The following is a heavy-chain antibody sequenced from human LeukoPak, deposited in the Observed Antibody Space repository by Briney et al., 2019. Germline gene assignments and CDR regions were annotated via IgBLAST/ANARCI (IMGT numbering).Heavy chain of an antibody. Sequence: GRSLSLSCAASGLTFSTNFMRWVRQAPGKGLEWVAVIASDGRNTFTAETVKGRFTISRDNSKNTLYLQMNRLRAENTAVYFCARERQDTILHSGAFYIWGQGTMVTVSS. V-gene: IGHV3-30*04. D-gene: IGHD2-21*01. CDR2: IASDGRNT. CDR1: GLTFSTNF. J-gene: IGHJ3*02. CDR3: ARERQDTILHSGAFYI.